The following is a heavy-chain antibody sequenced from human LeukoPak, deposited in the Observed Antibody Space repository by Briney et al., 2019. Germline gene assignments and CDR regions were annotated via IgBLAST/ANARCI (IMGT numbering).Heavy chain of an antibody. J-gene: IGHJ6*02. V-gene: IGHV1-18*01. CDR3: ARVLLWFGEFQLGGAIPGDLYYYGMDV. CDR2: ISAYNGNT. Sequence: GASVKVSCKASGYTFTSYGISWVRQAPGQGLEWMGWISAYNGNTNYAQKLQGRVTMTTDTSTRTAYMELRSLRSDDTAVYYCARVLLWFGEFQLGGAIPGDLYYYGMDVWGQGTTVTVSS. D-gene: IGHD3-10*01. CDR1: GYTFTSYG.